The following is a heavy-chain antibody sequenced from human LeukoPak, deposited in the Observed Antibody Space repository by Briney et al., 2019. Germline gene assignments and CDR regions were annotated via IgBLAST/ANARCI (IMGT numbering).Heavy chain of an antibody. CDR3: ARYKTEAVTGKQHFDY. J-gene: IGHJ4*02. CDR2: MFYSGNT. D-gene: IGHD6-19*01. V-gene: IGHV4-4*07. CDR1: GASITSYH. Sequence: SETLSLTCTVSGASITSYHWSWIRQPAGKGLEWIGRMFYSGNTDYNPSLKSRLTMSIDTSKNQFSLKLSSVTAADTAVYYCARYKTEAVTGKQHFDYWGQGTLVTVSS.